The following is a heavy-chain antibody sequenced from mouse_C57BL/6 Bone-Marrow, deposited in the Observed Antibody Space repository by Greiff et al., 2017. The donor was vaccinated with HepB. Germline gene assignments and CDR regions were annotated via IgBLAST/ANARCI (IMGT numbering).Heavy chain of an antibody. Sequence: QVQLQQPGAELVRPGTSVKLSCKASGYTFTSYWMHWVKQRPGQGLEWIGVIDPSDSYTNYNPKFKGKATLTVDTSSSTAYMQLSSLTSEDSAVYYCARFYYDYVHWYFDVWGTGTTVTVSS. CDR1: GYTFTSYW. J-gene: IGHJ1*03. CDR2: IDPSDSYT. V-gene: IGHV1-59*01. D-gene: IGHD2-4*01. CDR3: ARFYYDYVHWYFDV.